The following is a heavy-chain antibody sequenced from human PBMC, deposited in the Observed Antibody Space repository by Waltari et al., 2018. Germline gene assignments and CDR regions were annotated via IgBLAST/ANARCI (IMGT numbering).Heavy chain of an antibody. D-gene: IGHD2-2*01. CDR3: AKRGLGYCSSTSCGGFDP. CDR1: GFTFSSYA. V-gene: IGHV3-23*01. Sequence: EVQLLESGGGLVQHGGSLRLSSAASGFTFSSYALSWVRQAPAQGLGWVSAISGSGGSTYYADSVKGRFTISRDNSKNTLYLQMNSLRAEDTAVYYCAKRGLGYCSSTSCGGFDPWGQGTLVTVSS. CDR2: ISGSGGST. J-gene: IGHJ5*02.